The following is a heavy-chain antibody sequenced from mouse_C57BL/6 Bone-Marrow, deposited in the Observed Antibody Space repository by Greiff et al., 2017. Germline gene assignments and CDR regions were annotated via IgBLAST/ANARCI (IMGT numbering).Heavy chain of an antibody. CDR1: GFTFSDYY. J-gene: IGHJ4*01. V-gene: IGHV5-16*01. Sequence: EVKLVESEGGLVQPGSSMKLSCTASGFTFSDYYMAWVRQVPEKGLEWVANINYDGSSTYYLDSLKSRFIISRDNAKNILYLQMSSLKSEDTATYYCARRYYYAMDYWGQGTSVTVSS. CDR3: ARRYYYAMDY. CDR2: INYDGSST.